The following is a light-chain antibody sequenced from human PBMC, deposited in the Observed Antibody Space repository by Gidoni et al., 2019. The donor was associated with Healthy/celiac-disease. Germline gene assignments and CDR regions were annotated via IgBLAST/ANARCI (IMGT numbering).Light chain of an antibody. Sequence: EIVLTQSPATLSLSPGARATLSCRASQSVSSYLAWYQQKPGQAPRLLIYDASNRAPGIPARFSGSGSGTDFTLPISSLAPEDFAVYYCQQRSNWPPALTFGGGTKVEIK. CDR3: QQRSNWPPALT. V-gene: IGKV3-11*01. CDR2: DAS. J-gene: IGKJ4*01. CDR1: QSVSSY.